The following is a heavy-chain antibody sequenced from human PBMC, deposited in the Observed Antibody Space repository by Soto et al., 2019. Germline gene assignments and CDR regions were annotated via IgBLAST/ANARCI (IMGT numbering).Heavy chain of an antibody. CDR1: GFTFSRYA. V-gene: IGHV3-30*04. Sequence: QVQVVESGGGVVQPGRSLRLSCAASGFTFSRYAIHWVRQAPGKGLEWVAVISKDGSNKYYVDSVKGRFTISRDNSRNTLYLQMNSLRDEDAAVYYCARSRSGAVADSFDFLGQGTLVTVSS. D-gene: IGHD3-10*01. J-gene: IGHJ4*02. CDR3: ARSRSGAVADSFDF. CDR2: ISKDGSNK.